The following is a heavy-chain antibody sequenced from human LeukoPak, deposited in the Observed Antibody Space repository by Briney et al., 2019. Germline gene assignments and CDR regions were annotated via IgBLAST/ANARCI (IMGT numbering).Heavy chain of an antibody. Sequence: GRSLTLSCAASGFTFSSYGMHWVRQAPGKGLEWVAFIRYDGSNKNYADSVKGRFTISRDNSKNTLYLQMNSLRAEDTAVYYCAKDPVDYWGQGTLVTVSS. CDR3: AKDPVDY. CDR2: IRYDGSNK. J-gene: IGHJ4*02. CDR1: GFTFSSYG. V-gene: IGHV3-30*02.